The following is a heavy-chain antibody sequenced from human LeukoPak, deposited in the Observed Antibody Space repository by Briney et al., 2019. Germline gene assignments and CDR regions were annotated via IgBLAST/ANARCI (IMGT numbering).Heavy chain of an antibody. CDR3: ARGRAVVPAARKPHDAFDI. CDR2: INSDGSST. Sequence: SGGSLRLSCAVSGLTFSSYWMHWVRQAPGKGLVWVSRINSDGSSTSYADSVKGRFTISRDNAKNTLYLQMNSLRAEDTAVYYCARGRAVVPAARKPHDAFDIWGQGTMVTVSS. J-gene: IGHJ3*02. CDR1: GLTFSSYW. V-gene: IGHV3-74*01. D-gene: IGHD2-2*01.